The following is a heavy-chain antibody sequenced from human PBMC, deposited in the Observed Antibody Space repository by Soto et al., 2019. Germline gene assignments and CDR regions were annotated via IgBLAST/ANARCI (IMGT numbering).Heavy chain of an antibody. D-gene: IGHD3-22*01. J-gene: IGHJ6*02. V-gene: IGHV1-3*05. CDR3: ARSYYDSSGYYDYYGMDV. Sequence: QVQLVQSGAEEKKPGASVKVSCKASGYTFTSYAMHWVRQAPGQRLEWMGWINAGNGNTKYSQTFQGRVTITRDTSASTAYMELSSLRSEDTAVYYCARSYYDSSGYYDYYGMDVWGQGTTVTVSS. CDR2: INAGNGNT. CDR1: GYTFTSYA.